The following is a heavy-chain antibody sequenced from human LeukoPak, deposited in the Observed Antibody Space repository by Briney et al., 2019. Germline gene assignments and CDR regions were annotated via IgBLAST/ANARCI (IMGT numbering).Heavy chain of an antibody. CDR2: IDRSGTT. CDR1: GGSFNGYY. J-gene: IGHJ6*03. Sequence: PSETLSLTCVVYGGSFNGYYWSWIRQPPGKGLEWIGEIDRSGTTNYNPSLKSRVTMSVDTSKNQFSLMVSSVTAADTAVYYCATGRNGVVPAPILGVGPWYNYHYMDVWGKGTTVTVSS. D-gene: IGHD2-2*02. V-gene: IGHV4-34*01. CDR3: ATGRNGVVPAPILGVGPWYNYHYMDV.